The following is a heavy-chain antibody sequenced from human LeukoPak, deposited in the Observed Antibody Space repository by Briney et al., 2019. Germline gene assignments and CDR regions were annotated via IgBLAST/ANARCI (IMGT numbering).Heavy chain of an antibody. J-gene: IGHJ6*02. Sequence: ASVKVSCKTSGYTFTSDSISWVRQAPGQGLEWMGWIGTYKGNTNYAQMFHGRVTMTTDTSTSTAYMELKNLRSDDTAVYYCARTPGMVVVKTFYCMDVWGQGTTVTVSS. V-gene: IGHV1-18*01. CDR2: IGTYKGNT. D-gene: IGHD3-22*01. CDR3: ARTPGMVVVKTFYCMDV. CDR1: GYTFTSDS.